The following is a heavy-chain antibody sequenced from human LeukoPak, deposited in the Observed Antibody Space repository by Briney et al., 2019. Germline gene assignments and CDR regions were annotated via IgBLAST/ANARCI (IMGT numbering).Heavy chain of an antibody. CDR2: IIPIFGTA. CDR1: GGTFSSYA. CDR3: ARERPPGDSSNWFLEGYFDR. D-gene: IGHD6-13*01. J-gene: IGHJ4*02. V-gene: IGHV1-69*05. Sequence: VASVRVSCKASGGTFSSYAITWVRQAPGQGLEWMGRIIPIFGTANYAQKFQGRVTITTDESTSTAYMELSTLRSDDTAVYYCARERPPGDSSNWFLEGYFDRWGQGTLVTVSS.